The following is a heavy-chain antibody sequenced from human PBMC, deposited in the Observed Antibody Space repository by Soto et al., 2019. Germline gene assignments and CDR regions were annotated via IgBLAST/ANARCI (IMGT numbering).Heavy chain of an antibody. V-gene: IGHV4-61*08. J-gene: IGHJ4*02. D-gene: IGHD6-6*01. Sequence: SETLSLTCTVSGGSISSGGYYWSWIRQHPGKGLEWIGYIYYTGSTNYNASLRSRVTISQDTSKNQFSLKLNSVTAADTAVYYCARGSPMSSSFPLDYWGQGTLVTVSS. CDR1: GGSISSGGYY. CDR2: IYYTGST. CDR3: ARGSPMSSSFPLDY.